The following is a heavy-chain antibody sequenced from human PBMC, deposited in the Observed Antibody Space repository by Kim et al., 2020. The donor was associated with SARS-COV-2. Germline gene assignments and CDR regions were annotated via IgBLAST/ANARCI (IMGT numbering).Heavy chain of an antibody. Sequence: GGSLRLSCAASGFTFSSYAMSWVRQAPGKGLEWVSAISGSGGSTYYADSVKGRFTISRDNSKNTLYLQMNSLRAEDTAVYYCAKGGLRFLEWLWDYGMDVWGQGTTVTVSS. CDR2: ISGSGGST. CDR3: AKGGLRFLEWLWDYGMDV. V-gene: IGHV3-23*01. D-gene: IGHD3-3*01. CDR1: GFTFSSYA. J-gene: IGHJ6*02.